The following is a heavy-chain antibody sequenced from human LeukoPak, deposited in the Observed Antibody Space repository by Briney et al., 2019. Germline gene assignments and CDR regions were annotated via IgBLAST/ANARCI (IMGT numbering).Heavy chain of an antibody. CDR2: MNPNSGNT. Sequence: PEASVKVSCKASGYTFTSYDINWVRQATGQGLEWMGWMNPNSGNTGYAQKFQGRVTMTRNTSISTAYMELSSLGSEDTAVYYCLLGVAAAGNFDYWGQGTLVTVSS. CDR1: GYTFTSYD. V-gene: IGHV1-8*01. J-gene: IGHJ4*02. D-gene: IGHD6-13*01. CDR3: LLGVAAAGNFDY.